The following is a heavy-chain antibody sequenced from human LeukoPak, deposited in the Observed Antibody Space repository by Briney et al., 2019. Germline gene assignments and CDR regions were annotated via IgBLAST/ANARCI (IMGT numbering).Heavy chain of an antibody. V-gene: IGHV1-2*02. Sequence: ASVKVSCKASGYTFTGYYMHWVRQAPGQGLEWMGWINPNSGGTNYAQKFQGRVTMTRDTSISTAYMELSRLRSDDTAVYYCARDFSPYYYDSSGYYLDYWGQGTLVTVSS. CDR2: INPNSGGT. J-gene: IGHJ4*02. D-gene: IGHD3-22*01. CDR3: ARDFSPYYYDSSGYYLDY. CDR1: GYTFTGYY.